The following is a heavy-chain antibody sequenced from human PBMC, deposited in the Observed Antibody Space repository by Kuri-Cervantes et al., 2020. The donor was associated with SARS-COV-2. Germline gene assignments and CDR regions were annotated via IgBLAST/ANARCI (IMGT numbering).Heavy chain of an antibody. Sequence: ASDQVSCKACGYTFTGYYMRWVRQAPGQGLEWMGWINPNSGGTNYAQKFQGRVTMTRDTSISTAYMELSRLRSDATAVYYCARDRVLGSGALDAFDIWGQGTMVTVSS. D-gene: IGHD7-27*01. V-gene: IGHV1-2*02. CDR1: GYTFTGYY. J-gene: IGHJ3*02. CDR2: INPNSGGT. CDR3: ARDRVLGSGALDAFDI.